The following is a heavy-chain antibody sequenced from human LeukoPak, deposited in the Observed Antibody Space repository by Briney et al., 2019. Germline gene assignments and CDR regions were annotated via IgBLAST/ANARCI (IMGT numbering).Heavy chain of an antibody. CDR2: ITSSSSST. CDR3: ARVIGSYGDSAY. Sequence: GGSLRLSCAASGFTFSSFSMNWVRQAPGKGLEWISYITSSSSSTYYADSVKGRFTISRDNAKNSLYLQMNSLRAEDTAVYYCARVIGSYGDSAYWGQGSLVTVSS. D-gene: IGHD4-17*01. J-gene: IGHJ4*02. V-gene: IGHV3-48*04. CDR1: GFTFSSFS.